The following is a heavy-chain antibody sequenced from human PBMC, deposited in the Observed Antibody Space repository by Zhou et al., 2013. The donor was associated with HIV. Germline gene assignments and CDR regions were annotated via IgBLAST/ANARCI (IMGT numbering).Heavy chain of an antibody. V-gene: IGHV1-18*01. D-gene: IGHD1-1*01. J-gene: IGHJ5*02. CDR3: ARDRDGTSDNWFDP. Sequence: QVQLVQSGAEVKKPGASVKVSCKASGYTFTSYGISWVRQAPGQGLEWMGWISAYNINTNNAQKFQGRVTMTTDTFTSTAYMELRSLTSDDTAVYYCARDRDGTSDNWFDPWGQGTLVTVSS. CDR2: ISAYNINT. CDR1: GYTFTSYG.